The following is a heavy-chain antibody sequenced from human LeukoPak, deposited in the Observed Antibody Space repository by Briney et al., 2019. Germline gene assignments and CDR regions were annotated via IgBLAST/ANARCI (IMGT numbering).Heavy chain of an antibody. CDR1: GGTFSSYA. CDR2: ISAYNGNT. V-gene: IGHV1-18*01. Sequence: GASVKVSCKASGGTFSSYAISWVRQAPGQGLEWMGWISAYNGNTNYAQKLQGRVTMTTDTSTSTAYMELRSLRSDDTAVYYCARVGDYYDSSGYSWFDPWGQGTLVTVSS. D-gene: IGHD3-22*01. CDR3: ARVGDYYDSSGYSWFDP. J-gene: IGHJ5*02.